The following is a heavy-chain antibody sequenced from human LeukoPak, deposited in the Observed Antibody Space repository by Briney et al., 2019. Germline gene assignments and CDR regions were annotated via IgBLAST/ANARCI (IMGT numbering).Heavy chain of an antibody. V-gene: IGHV1-69*01. CDR2: IIPIFGTA. D-gene: IGHD3-22*01. CDR1: GGTFSSYA. CDR3: ARGYYYDSSGFPSPCYFDY. Sequence: GASVKVSCKASGGTFSSYAIIWVRQAPGQGLEWMGGIIPIFGTANYAQKFQGRVTITADESTSTAYMELSSLRSEDTAVYYCARGYYYDSSGFPSPCYFDYWGQGTLVTVSS. J-gene: IGHJ4*02.